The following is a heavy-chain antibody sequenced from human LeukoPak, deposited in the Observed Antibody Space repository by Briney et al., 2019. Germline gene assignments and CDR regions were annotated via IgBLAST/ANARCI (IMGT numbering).Heavy chain of an antibody. CDR2: INHTGST. CDR3: AVGGSWPYYFDY. CDR1: GESFTTFY. D-gene: IGHD2-15*01. J-gene: IGHJ4*02. V-gene: IGHV4-34*01. Sequence: SETLSLTCAVYGESFTTFYWGWIRQTPGKGLEWIGEINHTGSTNYNPSLKSRVTISIDTSKNQFSLKLNSVTAADTAVYYCAVGGSWPYYFDYWGQGTLVTVSS.